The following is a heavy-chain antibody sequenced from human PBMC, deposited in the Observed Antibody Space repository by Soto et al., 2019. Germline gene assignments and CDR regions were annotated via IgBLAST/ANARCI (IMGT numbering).Heavy chain of an antibody. CDR3: AKDRWGDFGDLNLPGY. CDR2: ISDDGSTK. V-gene: IGHV3-30*18. Sequence: GGSLRLSCAASGFTFISFGMHWVRQAPGKGLEWVAVISDDGSTKHYADSVKGRFTISRDNSKNTLYLQMNSLGPEDTAVYYCAKDRWGDFGDLNLPGYWGQGTLVTVSS. CDR1: GFTFISFG. J-gene: IGHJ4*02. D-gene: IGHD4-17*01.